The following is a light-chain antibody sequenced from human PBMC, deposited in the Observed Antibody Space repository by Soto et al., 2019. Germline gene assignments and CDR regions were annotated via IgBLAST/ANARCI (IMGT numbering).Light chain of an antibody. J-gene: IGKJ1*01. CDR1: QSVSSY. Sequence: EIVLTQSPATLSLSPGERAALYCRASQSVSSYLAWYQQKPGQAPRLLIYDASNRATGIPARFSGSGSGTDFTLTISSLEPEDFAVYYCQQRWTFGQGTKVEIK. CDR2: DAS. CDR3: QQRWT. V-gene: IGKV3-11*01.